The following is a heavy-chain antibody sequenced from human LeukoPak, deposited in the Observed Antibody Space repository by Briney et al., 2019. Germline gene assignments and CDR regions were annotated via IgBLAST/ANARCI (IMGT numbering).Heavy chain of an antibody. Sequence: PSETLSLTCAVYGGSFSSGGYYWSWIRQHPGKGLEWIGYIYYSGSTYYNPSLKSRVTISVDTSKNQFSLKLSSVTAADTAVYYCARNKREYSSSSGSFDYWGQGTLVTVSS. V-gene: IGHV4-31*11. J-gene: IGHJ4*02. CDR3: ARNKREYSSSSGSFDY. CDR1: GGSFSSGGYY. D-gene: IGHD6-6*01. CDR2: IYYSGST.